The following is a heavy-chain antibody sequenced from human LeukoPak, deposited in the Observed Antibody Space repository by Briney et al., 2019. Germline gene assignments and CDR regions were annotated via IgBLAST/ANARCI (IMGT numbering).Heavy chain of an antibody. CDR3: ARFWSGYLPDY. J-gene: IGHJ4*02. CDR1: GYSFTTYG. D-gene: IGHD3-3*01. V-gene: IGHV1-18*01. Sequence: VASVKVSCKPSGYSFTTYGIGWVRQAPGQGLEWMGLISTDNGDTNYAPNFQGRVAMTTDTSTSTAYMELGSLRSDDTAVYYCARFWSGYLPDYWGQGTLVTVSS. CDR2: ISTDNGDT.